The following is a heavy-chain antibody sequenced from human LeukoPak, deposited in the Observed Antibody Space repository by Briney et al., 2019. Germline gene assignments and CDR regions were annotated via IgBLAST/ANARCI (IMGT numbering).Heavy chain of an antibody. CDR1: GFTFNSYG. CDR3: ARANVVPAAIDFYFDY. V-gene: IGHV3-30*02. D-gene: IGHD2-2*01. CDR2: IWYDGSNK. Sequence: GGSLRLSCAASGFTFNSYGIHWVRQAPGKGLEWVAFIWYDGSNKYYADSVKGRFTISRDNSKNTLYLQMNSLRAEDTAVYYCARANVVPAAIDFYFDYWGQGTLVTVSS. J-gene: IGHJ4*02.